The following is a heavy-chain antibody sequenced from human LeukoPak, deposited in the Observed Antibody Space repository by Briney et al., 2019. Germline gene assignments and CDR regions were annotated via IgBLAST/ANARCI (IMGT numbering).Heavy chain of an antibody. V-gene: IGHV4-34*01. CDR1: GGSFSGYY. D-gene: IGHD6-6*01. Sequence: SETLSLTCAVYGGSFSGYYWSWIRQPPGKGLEWIGEINHSGSTNYNPSLKSRVTISVDTSKNQFSLKLSSVTAADTAVYYCARVLEHSSLPYYYYYYYMDVWGKGTTVTVSS. CDR2: INHSGST. J-gene: IGHJ6*03. CDR3: ARVLEHSSLPYYYYYYYMDV.